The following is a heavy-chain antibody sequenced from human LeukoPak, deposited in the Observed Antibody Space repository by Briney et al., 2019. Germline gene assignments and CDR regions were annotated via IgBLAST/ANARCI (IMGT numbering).Heavy chain of an antibody. CDR3: AKDISMVRNEYFQH. Sequence: GGSLRLSCAASGFTFDDYAMHWVRQAPGKGLEWVSLISWDGGSTYYADSVKGRFTISRENSKNSLYLQMNSLRAEDTALYYCAKDISMVRNEYFQHWGQGTLVTVSS. J-gene: IGHJ1*01. CDR1: GFTFDDYA. D-gene: IGHD4/OR15-4a*01. V-gene: IGHV3-43D*03. CDR2: ISWDGGST.